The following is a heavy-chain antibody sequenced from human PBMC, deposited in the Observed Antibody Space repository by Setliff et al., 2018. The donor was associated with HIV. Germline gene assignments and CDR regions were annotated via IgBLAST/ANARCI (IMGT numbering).Heavy chain of an antibody. CDR3: ARGYSSGWTGYFDY. CDR1: GGSISSGDYY. Sequence: SETLSLTCTVSGGSISSGDYYWSWIRQHPRKGLEWIGYIYYTGSTYYNPSLKSRVTISVDTSKNQFSLKLSSVTAADTAVYYCARGYSSGWTGYFDYWGQGTLVTVSS. V-gene: IGHV4-30-4*08. J-gene: IGHJ4*02. D-gene: IGHD6-19*01. CDR2: IYYTGST.